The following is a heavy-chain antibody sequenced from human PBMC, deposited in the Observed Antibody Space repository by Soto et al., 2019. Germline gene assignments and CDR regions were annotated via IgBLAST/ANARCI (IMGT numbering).Heavy chain of an antibody. CDR2: INHSGST. D-gene: IGHD1-26*01. Sequence: SETLSLTCAVYGGSFSGYYWSWIRQPPGKGLEWIGEINHSGSTNYNPSLKSRVTISVDTSKNQFSLKLSSVTAADTAVYYCARGSRSIFSGSSRLDYWGQGTLVTVSS. V-gene: IGHV4-34*01. J-gene: IGHJ4*02. CDR1: GGSFSGYY. CDR3: ARGSRSIFSGSSRLDY.